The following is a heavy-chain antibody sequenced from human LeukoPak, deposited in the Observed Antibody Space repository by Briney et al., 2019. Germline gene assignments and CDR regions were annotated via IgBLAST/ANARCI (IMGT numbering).Heavy chain of an antibody. CDR1: GGSISSYY. Sequence: SETLSLTCTVSGGSISSYYWSWIRQPPGKGLEWIGYIYYSGSTNYNPSLKSRVTISVDTSKNQFSLKLSSVTAADTAVYYRARGSGNPNFDYWGQGTLVTVSS. D-gene: IGHD3-10*01. V-gene: IGHV4-59*01. CDR2: IYYSGST. J-gene: IGHJ4*02. CDR3: ARGSGNPNFDY.